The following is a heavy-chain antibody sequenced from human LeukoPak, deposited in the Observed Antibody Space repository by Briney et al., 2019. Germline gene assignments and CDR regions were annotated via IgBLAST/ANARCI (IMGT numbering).Heavy chain of an antibody. CDR1: GFTFSSYA. CDR2: ISGSGGST. J-gene: IGHJ6*02. Sequence: GGSLRLSCAASGFTFSSYAMSWVRQAPGKGLEWVSAISGSGGSTYYADSVKGRFTISRDNSKNTLYLHMNRRRAEDTAVYYCARRNALAVWGQETTVIVFS. D-gene: IGHD2-8*01. CDR3: ARRNALAV. V-gene: IGHV3-23*01.